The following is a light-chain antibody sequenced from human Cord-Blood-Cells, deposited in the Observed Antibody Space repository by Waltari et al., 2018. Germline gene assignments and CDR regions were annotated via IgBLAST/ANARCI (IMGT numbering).Light chain of an antibody. J-gene: IGLJ2*01. CDR3: SSYTSSSTRV. CDR2: DVS. CDR1: SSDVGGYNS. V-gene: IGLV2-14*01. Sequence: QSALTQPASVSGSPGPSITISCTGTSSDVGGYNSFSWYQQHPGKAPKLMIYDVSNRPSGVSNRFSGSKSGNTASLTISELQAEDEADYYCSSYTSSSTRVFGGGTKLTVL.